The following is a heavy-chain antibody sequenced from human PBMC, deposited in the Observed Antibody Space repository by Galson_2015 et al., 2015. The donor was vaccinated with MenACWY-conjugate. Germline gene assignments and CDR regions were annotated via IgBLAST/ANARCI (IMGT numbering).Heavy chain of an antibody. CDR3: AKGVWGTFDY. CDR1: EFTFTSDD. D-gene: IGHD3-16*01. J-gene: IGHJ4*02. V-gene: IGHV3-23*01. CDR2: ISGGGT. Sequence: SLRLSCAASEFTFTSDDMNWFRQAPGKGLEWVSAISGGGTYYADSVKGRFTISRDNSKSTLYLQMNSLRAEDTAVYYCAKGVWGTFDYWGQGTLVTVSS.